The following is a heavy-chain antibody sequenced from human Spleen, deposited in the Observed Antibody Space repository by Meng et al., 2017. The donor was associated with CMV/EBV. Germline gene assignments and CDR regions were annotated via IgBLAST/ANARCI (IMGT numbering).Heavy chain of an antibody. CDR3: ARVRRSSPSYGMDV. V-gene: IGHV3-30*04. J-gene: IGHJ6*02. D-gene: IGHD1-26*01. Sequence: GESLKISCAASGFTFSIYTMHWVRQAPGKGLEWVAVLSYDGNNKYYIDSVRGQFTISRDNSKNTLYLQMNSLRAEDTAVYYCARVRRSSPSYGMDVWGQGTTVTVSS. CDR1: GFTFSIYT. CDR2: LSYDGNNK.